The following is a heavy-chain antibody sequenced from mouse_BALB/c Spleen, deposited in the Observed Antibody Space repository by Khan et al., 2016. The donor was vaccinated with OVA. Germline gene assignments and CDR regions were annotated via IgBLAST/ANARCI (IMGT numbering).Heavy chain of an antibody. V-gene: IGHV5-17*02. J-gene: IGHJ2*01. Sequence: EVELVESGGGLVQTGGSRKLSCAASGFTFSGFGMHWVRQAPEKGLEWVAYISSGSSSIYYAEKVKGRFTNSRDNPKNTLFLQMTSLRSEDTALYYCARPGYYYFDYWGQGTTLTVSS. CDR1: GFTFSGFG. CDR2: ISSGSSSI. D-gene: IGHD2-3*01. CDR3: ARPGYYYFDY.